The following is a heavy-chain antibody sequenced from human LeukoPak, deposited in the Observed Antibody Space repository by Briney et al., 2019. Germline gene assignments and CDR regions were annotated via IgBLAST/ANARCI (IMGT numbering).Heavy chain of an antibody. CDR2: IWDTEIS. J-gene: IGHJ3*02. D-gene: IGHD5-12*01. V-gene: IGHV4-59*01. CDR1: GGSIRSYF. Sequence: SETLSLTCTVSGGSIRSYFWSWLRQPPGKGLEWIGYIWDTEISDYNPSLKSRVTISLDTSKNHFSLKLRSVTAADTALYFCARGLVLATDDAFDIWGQGTLVTVSS. CDR3: ARGLVLATDDAFDI.